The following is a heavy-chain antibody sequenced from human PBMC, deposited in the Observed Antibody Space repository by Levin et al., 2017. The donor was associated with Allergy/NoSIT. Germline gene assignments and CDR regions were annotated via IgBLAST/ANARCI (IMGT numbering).Heavy chain of an antibody. J-gene: IGHJ3*02. CDR2: INTGGTTI. V-gene: IGHV3-48*03. D-gene: IGHD2-2*01. Sequence: QAGESLKISCAASGFTFSSHEMNWVRQAPGKGLEWISYINTGGTTISYADSVKGRFTISRDNAKNSLYLQMNSLRAEDTAVYYCARDDCSSSSCYSMDAFDIWGQGTMVIVSS. CDR1: GFTFSSHE. CDR3: ARDDCSSSSCYSMDAFDI.